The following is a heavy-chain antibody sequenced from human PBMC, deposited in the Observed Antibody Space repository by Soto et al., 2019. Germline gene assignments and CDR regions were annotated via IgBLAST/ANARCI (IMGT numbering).Heavy chain of an antibody. D-gene: IGHD3-16*01. V-gene: IGHV3-66*01. CDR3: AREGFRGVMSYYGMDV. CDR1: GFTVSRNY. CDR2: IYSGGDT. Sequence: PGGSLRLSCAASGFTVSRNYMNWVRQAPGKGLEWVSLIYSGGDTYYADSVKGRFTISRDNAKNSLYLQMNSLRAEDTAVYYCAREGFRGVMSYYGMDVWGQGTTVTVSS. J-gene: IGHJ6*02.